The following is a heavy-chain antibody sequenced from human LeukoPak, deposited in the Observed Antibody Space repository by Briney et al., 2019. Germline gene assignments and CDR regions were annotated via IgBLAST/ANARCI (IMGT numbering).Heavy chain of an antibody. CDR3: ARATYWGGFGH. CDR1: GYTFTSYD. Sequence: ASVKVSCKASGYTFTSYDINWVRQATGQGLEWMGWMNPNSGNTGYAQKFQGRVTITRNTSISTAYMELSGLTSDDTAVYYCARATYWGGFGHWGQGTLVTVSS. J-gene: IGHJ5*02. V-gene: IGHV1-8*03. CDR2: MNPNSGNT. D-gene: IGHD3-10*01.